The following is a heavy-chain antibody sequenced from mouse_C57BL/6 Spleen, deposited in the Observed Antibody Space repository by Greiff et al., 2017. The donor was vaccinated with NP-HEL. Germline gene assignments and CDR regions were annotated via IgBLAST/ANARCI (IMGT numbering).Heavy chain of an antibody. CDR1: GYTFTEYT. Sequence: QVQLKESGAELVKPGASVKLSCKASGYTFTEYTIHWVKQRSGQGLEWIGWFYPGSGSIKYNEKFKDKATLTADKSSSTVYMELSILTSEDSAVYFCARHEELGQDYYAMDYWGQGTSVTVSS. V-gene: IGHV1-62-2*01. CDR3: ARHEELGQDYYAMDY. J-gene: IGHJ4*01. D-gene: IGHD4-1*01. CDR2: FYPGSGSI.